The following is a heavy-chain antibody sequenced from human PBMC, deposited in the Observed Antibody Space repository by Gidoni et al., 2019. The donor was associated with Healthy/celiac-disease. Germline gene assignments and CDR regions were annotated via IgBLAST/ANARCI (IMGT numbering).Heavy chain of an antibody. CDR2: IYYSGST. CDR1: AGSISSGDYY. D-gene: IGHD3-10*01. J-gene: IGHJ5*02. V-gene: IGHV4-31*03. CDR3: AGWFGDLPRRDRWFDP. Sequence: QVQLQESGPGLVKPSPTLSLTCTVSAGSISSGDYYWSWSRQHPGTGLEWIGYIYYSGSTYYNPSLKSRVTIAVDTSKNQLSVNLSSVTAADTAVYYCAGWFGDLPRRDRWFDPWGQGSLVTVSS.